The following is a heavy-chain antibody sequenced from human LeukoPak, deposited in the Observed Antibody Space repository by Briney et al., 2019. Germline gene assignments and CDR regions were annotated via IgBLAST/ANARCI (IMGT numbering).Heavy chain of an antibody. CDR3: ARLKDLPRQYYFDY. V-gene: IGHV4-39*07. J-gene: IGHJ4*02. CDR2: IYYIGST. CDR1: GGSITNYTYY. D-gene: IGHD4-11*01. Sequence: SETLSLTCTVSGGSITNYTYYWGWIRQPPGKGLEWIATIYYIGSTYYNPSLKNRVTISVDTSKNQFSLKLSSVTAADTAVYYCARLKDLPRQYYFDYWGQGTLVTVSS.